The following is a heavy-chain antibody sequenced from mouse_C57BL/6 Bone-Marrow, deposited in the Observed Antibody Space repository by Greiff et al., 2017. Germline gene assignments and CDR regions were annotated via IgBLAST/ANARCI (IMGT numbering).Heavy chain of an antibody. V-gene: IGHV1-81*01. CDR1: GYTFTSYG. CDR3: ARLYYDYGGIAY. CDR2: IYPRSGNT. D-gene: IGHD2-4*01. Sequence: QVQLLQSGAELARPGASVKLSCKASGYTFTSYGISWVKQRTGQGLEWIGEIYPRSGNTYYNGKFKGKATLTADKSSSTAYMELRSLTSEDSAVYFCARLYYDYGGIAYWGQGTLVTVSA. J-gene: IGHJ3*01.